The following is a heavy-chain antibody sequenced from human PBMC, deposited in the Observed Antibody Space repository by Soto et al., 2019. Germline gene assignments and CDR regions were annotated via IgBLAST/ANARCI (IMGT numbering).Heavy chain of an antibody. Sequence: GGSLRLSCAASGFTFSSYAMHWVRQAPGKGLEWVAVISYDGSNKYYADSVKGRFTISRDNSKNTLYLQMNSLRAEDTAVYYCARGSYYYDSSGYFGFGYDAFDIWGQGTMVTVSS. J-gene: IGHJ3*02. V-gene: IGHV3-30-3*01. D-gene: IGHD3-22*01. CDR1: GFTFSSYA. CDR3: ARGSYYYDSSGYFGFGYDAFDI. CDR2: ISYDGSNK.